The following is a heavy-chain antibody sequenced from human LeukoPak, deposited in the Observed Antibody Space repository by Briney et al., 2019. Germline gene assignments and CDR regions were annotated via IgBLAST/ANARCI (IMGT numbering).Heavy chain of an antibody. CDR3: AGPLAVAALFDP. CDR1: GFTFSSYA. Sequence: GGSLRLSCAASGFTFSSYAMSWVRQAPGKGLEWFSAISGSGGSTYYADSVKGRFTISRDNSKNTLYLQMNSLRAEDTAVYYCAGPLAVAALFDPWGQGTLVTVPS. V-gene: IGHV3-23*01. CDR2: ISGSGGST. D-gene: IGHD6-19*01. J-gene: IGHJ5*02.